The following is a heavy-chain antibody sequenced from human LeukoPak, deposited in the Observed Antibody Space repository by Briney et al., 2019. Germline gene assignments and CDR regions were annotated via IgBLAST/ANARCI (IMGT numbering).Heavy chain of an antibody. CDR1: GFTFSSYV. J-gene: IGHJ4*02. V-gene: IGHV3-30-3*01. Sequence: GGSLRLSCAASGFTFSSYVMHWVRQAPGKGLEWVAVISYDGSNKYYADSVKGRFTISRDNSKNTLYLQMNSLTAEDTAIYYCAKGTLAVAALFDYWGQGSLVTVSS. CDR3: AKGTLAVAALFDY. CDR2: ISYDGSNK. D-gene: IGHD6-19*01.